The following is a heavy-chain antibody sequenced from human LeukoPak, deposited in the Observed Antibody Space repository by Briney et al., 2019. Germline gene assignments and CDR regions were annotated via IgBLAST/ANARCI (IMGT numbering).Heavy chain of an antibody. J-gene: IGHJ5*02. V-gene: IGHV4-34*01. CDR1: GGSFSGYY. Sequence: SETLSLTCAVYGGSFSGYYWSWIRQPPGKGLEWIGEISHSGSTYYNPSLKSRVTISVDTSKNQFSLKLSSVTAADTAVYYCARSTYCSGGSCSHNWFDPWGQGTLVTVSS. CDR3: ARSTYCSGGSCSHNWFDP. D-gene: IGHD2-15*01. CDR2: ISHSGST.